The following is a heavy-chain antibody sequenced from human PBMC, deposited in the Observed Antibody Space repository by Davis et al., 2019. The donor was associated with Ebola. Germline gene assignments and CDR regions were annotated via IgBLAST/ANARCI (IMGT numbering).Heavy chain of an antibody. J-gene: IGHJ6*04. Sequence: ASVKVSCKASGYTFTSYDINWVRQATGQGLEWMGWMNPNSGNTGYAQKFQGRVTMTRNTSISTAYMELSSLRSEDTAVYYCARRPGYSSSWYRGYYYYYGMDVWGKGTTVTVSS. CDR2: MNPNSGNT. V-gene: IGHV1-8*01. D-gene: IGHD6-13*01. CDR1: GYTFTSYD. CDR3: ARRPGYSSSWYRGYYYYYGMDV.